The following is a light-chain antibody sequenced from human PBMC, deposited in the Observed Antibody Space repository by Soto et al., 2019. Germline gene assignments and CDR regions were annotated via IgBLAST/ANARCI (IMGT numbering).Light chain of an antibody. Sequence: SVLTQPPSASGSPGQSVTISCTGTKNDIGVYDFVSWYQHHPGKAPRLIIYEVVRRPSGVPDRFSGSKSGNTASLTVSGLQAADEAAYFCKSYAGSNTYVFGSGTKVTVL. CDR2: EVV. V-gene: IGLV2-8*01. CDR1: KNDIGVYDF. J-gene: IGLJ1*01. CDR3: KSYAGSNTYV.